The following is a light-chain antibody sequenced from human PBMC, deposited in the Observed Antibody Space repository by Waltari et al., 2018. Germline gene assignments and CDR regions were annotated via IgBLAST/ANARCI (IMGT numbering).Light chain of an antibody. CDR2: GAS. CDR3: QQYNNWSHLVWVT. Sequence: EIVMTQSPATLSVSPVERATLSCRASQSVSSNLAWYQQKPGQAPRLLIYGASTRATGIPVRFSGGGSGTEFTLTISSLQSEDFAVYYCQQYNNWSHLVWVTFGGGTKVEIK. CDR1: QSVSSN. V-gene: IGKV3-15*01. J-gene: IGKJ4*01.